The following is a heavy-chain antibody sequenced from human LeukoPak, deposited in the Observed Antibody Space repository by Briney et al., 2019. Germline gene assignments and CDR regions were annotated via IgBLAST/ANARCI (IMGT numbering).Heavy chain of an antibody. Sequence: GGSLRLSCAASGFTLSSYWMHWVRQAPGKGLEWVSVIYSGESTYHADSVKGRFTISRDNSKNTLYLQMNSLRAEDTAVYHCARANVHNYYDSSGYYRGGYFDYWGQGTLVTVSS. CDR3: ARANVHNYYDSSGYYRGGYFDY. J-gene: IGHJ4*02. V-gene: IGHV3-53*01. CDR2: IYSGEST. CDR1: GFTLSSYW. D-gene: IGHD3-22*01.